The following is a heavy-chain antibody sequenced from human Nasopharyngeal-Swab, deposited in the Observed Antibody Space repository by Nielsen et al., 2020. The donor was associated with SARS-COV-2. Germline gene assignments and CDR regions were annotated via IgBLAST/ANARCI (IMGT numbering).Heavy chain of an antibody. Sequence: IVCNWWVYRLTRYCIGWVRQMPGKGREWMGIIYPGDSDTRYSPSFQGQVTISADKSISTAYLQWSSLKASDTAMYYCARRYYGSGSRTSYFDLWGRGTLVTVSS. D-gene: IGHD3-10*01. V-gene: IGHV5-51*01. CDR1: VYRLTRYC. CDR2: IYPGDSDT. CDR3: ARRYYGSGSRTSYFDL. J-gene: IGHJ2*01.